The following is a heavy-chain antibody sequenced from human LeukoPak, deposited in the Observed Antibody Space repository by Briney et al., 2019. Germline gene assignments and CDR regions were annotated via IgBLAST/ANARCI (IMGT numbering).Heavy chain of an antibody. CDR3: ASAYYYDSSGYYY. J-gene: IGHJ4*02. CDR1: GFTFSSYG. Sequence: PGGSLRLSCAASGFTFSSYGMHWVRQAPGKGLEWVAVIWYDGSNKYYADSVKGRFTISRDNSKNTLYLQMNSLRAEDTAVYYCASAYYYDSSGYYYWGQGTLVTVSS. V-gene: IGHV3-33*01. D-gene: IGHD3-22*01. CDR2: IWYDGSNK.